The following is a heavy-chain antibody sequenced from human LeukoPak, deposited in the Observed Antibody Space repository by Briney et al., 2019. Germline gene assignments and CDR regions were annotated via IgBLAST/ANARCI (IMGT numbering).Heavy chain of an antibody. CDR1: GYTFTGYY. D-gene: IGHD4-11*01. V-gene: IGHV1-2*02. CDR2: INPNSGGT. CDR3: ARVALYSNGHHHLDY. J-gene: IGHJ4*02. Sequence: ASVKVSCKASGYTFTGYYMHWVRQAPGQGLEWMGWINPNSGGTNYAQKFQGRVTMTRDTSISTAYMELSRLRSDDTAVYYCARVALYSNGHHHLDYWGQGTLVTVSS.